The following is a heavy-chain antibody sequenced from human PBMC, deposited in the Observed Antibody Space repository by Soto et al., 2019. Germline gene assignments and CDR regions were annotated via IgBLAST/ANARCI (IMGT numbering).Heavy chain of an antibody. Sequence: PSETLSLTCAVSGASIGSGSYYWTWIRQPPGKGLEWIGYIYYNGRTNHSPSLKSRVTISTDTSKNQFSLKLTSVTAADTAVYYCARRYGTTFDYWGQGTQVTVSS. J-gene: IGHJ4*02. V-gene: IGHV4-61*01. D-gene: IGHD1-1*01. CDR2: IYYNGRT. CDR1: GASIGSGSYY. CDR3: ARRYGTTFDY.